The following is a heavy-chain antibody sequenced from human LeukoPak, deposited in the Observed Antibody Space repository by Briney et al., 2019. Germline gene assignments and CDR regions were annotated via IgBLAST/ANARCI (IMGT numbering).Heavy chain of an antibody. D-gene: IGHD3-10*01. CDR3: ASGSREW. Sequence: GGSLRLSCAASGFTFSRYWMSWVRQAPGKGLEWLANIKEDGSEKYYVDSVKGRFTISRDNAKNSLYLQMNSLRAEDTSVYYCASGSREWWGQGTLVTVSS. J-gene: IGHJ4*02. CDR2: IKEDGSEK. V-gene: IGHV3-7*01. CDR1: GFTFSRYW.